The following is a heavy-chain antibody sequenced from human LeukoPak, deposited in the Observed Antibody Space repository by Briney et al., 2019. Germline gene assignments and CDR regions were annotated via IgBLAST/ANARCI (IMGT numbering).Heavy chain of an antibody. CDR1: GYTFTGYY. V-gene: IGHV1-2*02. J-gene: IGHJ4*02. Sequence: GASVKVSCKAPGYTFTGYYMHWVRQAPGQGLEWMGWINPNSGGTNYAQKFQGRVTMTRDTSITTAYMELSRLRSDDTAVYYCARGKSSGWKIDYWGQGTLVTVSS. CDR2: INPNSGGT. D-gene: IGHD6-19*01. CDR3: ARGKSSGWKIDY.